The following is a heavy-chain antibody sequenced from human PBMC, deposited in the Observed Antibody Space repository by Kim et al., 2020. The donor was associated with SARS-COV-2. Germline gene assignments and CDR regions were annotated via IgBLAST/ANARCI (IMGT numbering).Heavy chain of an antibody. CDR3: ARDNRAAAGIYYYYYYGMDV. CDR2: IYHSGST. J-gene: IGHJ6*02. Sequence: IGEIYHSGSTNYNPSLKSRVTIAVDKSKNQFSLKRSSVTAADTAVYYCARDNRAAAGIYYYYYYGMDVWGQGTTVTVSS. V-gene: IGHV4-4*02. D-gene: IGHD6-13*01.